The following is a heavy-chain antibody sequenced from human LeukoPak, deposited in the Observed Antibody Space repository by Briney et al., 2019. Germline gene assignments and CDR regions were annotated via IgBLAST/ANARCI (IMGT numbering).Heavy chain of an antibody. CDR2: ISSSSSTV. CDR1: GFTFSDYS. D-gene: IGHD3-22*01. V-gene: IGHV3-48*02. CDR3: AREGKDYYDSSGYKDAFDI. Sequence: GGSLRLSCAASGFTFSDYSMNWVRQAPGKGLEWVSYISSSSSTVYYADSVKGRFTISRDNAKNSLYLQMNSLRDEDTAVYYCAREGKDYYDSSGYKDAFDIWGQGTMVTVSS. J-gene: IGHJ3*02.